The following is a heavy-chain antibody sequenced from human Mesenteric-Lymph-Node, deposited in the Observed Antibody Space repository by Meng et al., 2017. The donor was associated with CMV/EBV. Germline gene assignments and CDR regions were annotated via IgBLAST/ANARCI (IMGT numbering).Heavy chain of an antibody. J-gene: IGHJ6*02. CDR2: IGSSSSV. Sequence: GESLKISCAASGFTFSSYAMTWVRQAPGKGLQWVSYIGSSSSVYYADSVKGRFTISRDNAKNSLYLQMNSLRAEDTAVYYCARDSVVDVWGQGTTVTVSS. CDR1: GFTFSSYA. V-gene: IGHV3-48*04. D-gene: IGHD5/OR15-5a*01. CDR3: ARDSVVDV.